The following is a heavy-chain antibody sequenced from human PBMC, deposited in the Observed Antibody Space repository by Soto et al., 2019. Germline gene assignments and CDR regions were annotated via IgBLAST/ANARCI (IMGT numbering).Heavy chain of an antibody. CDR2: IYPGDSDT. CDR1: GYRLTSSW. CDR3: ARLPGIVAPGTVFLDN. J-gene: IGHJ4*02. Sequence: PGESLKIPCKASGYRLTSSWIGWVRQMPGKGLEWMGIIYPGDSDTRYRPSFQGQVTLSADKSSSTAYLEWNSLQASDTAMYYCARLPGIVAPGTVFLDNWGQGNMVTVSS. D-gene: IGHD1-1*01. V-gene: IGHV5-51*01.